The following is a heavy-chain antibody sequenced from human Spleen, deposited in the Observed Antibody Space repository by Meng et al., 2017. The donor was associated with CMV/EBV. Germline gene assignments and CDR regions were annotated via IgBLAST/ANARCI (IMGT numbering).Heavy chain of an antibody. V-gene: IGHV3-33*06. CDR1: GFTFNTYA. J-gene: IGHJ6*02. D-gene: IGHD3-10*01. Sequence: GESLKISCAASGFTFNTYAMHWVRQAPGKGLEWVAVIWYDGSNKYYTDSVKGRFTISRDNSENTLCPQMNSLRAEDTAVYYCAKGNYGMDVWGQGTTVTVSS. CDR2: IWYDGSNK. CDR3: AKGNYGMDV.